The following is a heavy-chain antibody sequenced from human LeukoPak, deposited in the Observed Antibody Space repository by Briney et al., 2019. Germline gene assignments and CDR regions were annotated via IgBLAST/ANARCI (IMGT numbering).Heavy chain of an antibody. CDR3: ARDDGTVTTADGFDY. CDR2: ISAYNGNT. CDR1: GYTFTSYG. Sequence: GAXXKVSCKASGYTFTSYGISWVRQAPGQGLEWMGWISAYNGNTNYAQKLQGRVTMTTDTSTSTAYMELRSLRSDDTAVYYCARDDGTVTTADGFDYWGQGTLVTVSS. V-gene: IGHV1-18*01. D-gene: IGHD4-11*01. J-gene: IGHJ4*02.